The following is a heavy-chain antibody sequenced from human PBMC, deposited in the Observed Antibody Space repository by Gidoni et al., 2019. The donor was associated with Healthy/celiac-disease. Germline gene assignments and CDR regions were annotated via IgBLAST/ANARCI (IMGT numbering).Heavy chain of an antibody. J-gene: IGHJ5*01. Sequence: QVQLVHSGSELKKPGASVKVSCKASGYTFTNYAMNWVRQAPGQGLEWMGWINTNTGNPTYAQGFTGRCVFSLDTSVSTAYLQISSLKAEDTAVYYCARDTLFTVVVPNWFDSWGQGTLVTVSS. CDR3: ARDTLFTVVVPNWFDS. V-gene: IGHV7-4-1*02. CDR2: INTNTGNP. CDR1: GYTFTNYA. D-gene: IGHD2-2*01.